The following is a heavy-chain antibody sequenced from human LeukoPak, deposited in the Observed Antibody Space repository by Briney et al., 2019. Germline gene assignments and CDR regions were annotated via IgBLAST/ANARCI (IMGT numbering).Heavy chain of an antibody. CDR1: GFTFTSAW. CDR2: MNEDGSGR. Sequence: GGSLRLSCAASGFTFTSAWMSWLRQTPEKGLEWVAHMNEDGSGRFYVDSAKGRFTISRDDTQNSVYLQMNSLRVEDAAVYYCAAWFGESVPWGQGTLVTVSS. CDR3: AAWFGESVP. D-gene: IGHD3-10*01. V-gene: IGHV3-7*01. J-gene: IGHJ5*02.